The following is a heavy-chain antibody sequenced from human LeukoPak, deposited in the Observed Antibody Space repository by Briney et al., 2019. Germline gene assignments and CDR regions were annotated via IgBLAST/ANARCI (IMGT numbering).Heavy chain of an antibody. CDR3: SRHEHKAVAGDT. CDR1: GGSISSSSHY. Sequence: PSETLSLTCTVSGGSISSSSHYWGWIRQPPGKGLEWIGSMYYSGSTYYNPSLKSRVTISVDTSKNQFSLNLSSVTAADTSVYYCSRHEHKAVAGDTWGQGILVTVSS. V-gene: IGHV4-39*01. J-gene: IGHJ5*02. D-gene: IGHD6-19*01. CDR2: MYYSGST.